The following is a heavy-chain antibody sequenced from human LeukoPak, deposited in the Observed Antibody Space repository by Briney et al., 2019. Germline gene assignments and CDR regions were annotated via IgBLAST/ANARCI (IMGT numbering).Heavy chain of an antibody. CDR2: ISRSSRNI. Sequence: PGGSLRLSCAASGFTFSSYYMTWVRQAPGKGLEWVSSISRSSRNIFYADSVKGRFTISRDDSRNTLYLQLNSLRGEDTAVFYCARDSCGSPSCLDCWGQGTLVTVSS. CDR1: GFTFSSYY. D-gene: IGHD2-2*01. CDR3: ARDSCGSPSCLDC. V-gene: IGHV3-21*01. J-gene: IGHJ4*02.